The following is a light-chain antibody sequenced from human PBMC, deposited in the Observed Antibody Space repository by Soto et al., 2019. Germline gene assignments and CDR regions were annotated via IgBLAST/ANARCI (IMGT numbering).Light chain of an antibody. Sequence: DIVLTQSPDSLAVYLGERATINCKSSQSVLYSSNNKNYLAWYQQKPGQPPKLLIYWASTRESGVPDRFSGSGSGTDFTLTISSLQAEDVAVYYCQQYYSTLPQFGQGTRLEIK. J-gene: IGKJ5*01. CDR2: WAS. CDR1: QSVLYSSNNKNY. CDR3: QQYYSTLPQ. V-gene: IGKV4-1*01.